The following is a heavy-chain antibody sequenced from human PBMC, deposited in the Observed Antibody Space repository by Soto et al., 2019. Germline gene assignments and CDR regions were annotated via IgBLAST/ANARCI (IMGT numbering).Heavy chain of an antibody. J-gene: IGHJ4*02. V-gene: IGHV3-48*01. CDR3: ARALSTDY. CDR2: ISTGSSTK. Sequence: HPGGSLRLSCAASGFTFSSYSMNWVRQAPGKGLEWISYISTGSSTKYYADSVKGRFTISRDNAENSLYLQMNSLRVEDTAVYYCARALSTDYWGQGALVTVSS. CDR1: GFTFSSYS.